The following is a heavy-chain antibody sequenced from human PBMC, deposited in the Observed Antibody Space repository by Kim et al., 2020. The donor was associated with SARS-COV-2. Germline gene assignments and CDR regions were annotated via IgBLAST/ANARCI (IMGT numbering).Heavy chain of an antibody. CDR2: IDVANTNT. V-gene: IGHV1-3*01. Sequence: ASVKVSCKASGYTFTSYCLHVWGHVAGQSLEWMGWIDVANTNTHYSENFQGRVTISRDTSATTVYIELSSLRSEDTAVYYCARDGRSVDYYFDYWGQGTLVTVSS. CDR3: ARDGRSVDYYFDY. CDR1: GYTFTSYC. J-gene: IGHJ4*02.